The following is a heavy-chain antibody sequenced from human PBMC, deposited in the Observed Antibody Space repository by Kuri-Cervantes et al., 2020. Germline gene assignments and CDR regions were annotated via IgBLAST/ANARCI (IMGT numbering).Heavy chain of an antibody. CDR1: GGSVSSGSYY. V-gene: IGHV4-61*01. J-gene: IGHJ5*02. CDR2: IYYRGST. Sequence: SETLSLTCTVSGGSVSSGSYYWSWIRQPPGKGLEWIGYIYYRGSTNYNPSLKSRVTISVDTSKNQFSLKLSSVTAADTAVYYCARQHPYYYDSSGYYRGDWFDPWGQGTLVTVSS. CDR3: ARQHPYYYDSSGYYRGDWFDP. D-gene: IGHD3-22*01.